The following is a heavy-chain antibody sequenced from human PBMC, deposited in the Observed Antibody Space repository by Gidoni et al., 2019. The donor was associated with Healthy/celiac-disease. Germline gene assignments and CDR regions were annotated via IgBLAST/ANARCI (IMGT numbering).Heavy chain of an antibody. CDR2: ISSSSSYI. CDR3: ARINTFGGVIPTDY. D-gene: IGHD3-16*02. J-gene: IGHJ4*02. Sequence: EVQLGESGGGLVKPGGSLRLSCAASGFTFSSYSMNWVRQAPGQGLEWVSSISSSSSYIYYADSVKGRFTISRDNAKNSLYLQMNSLRAEDTAVYYCARINTFGGVIPTDYWGQGTLVTVSS. V-gene: IGHV3-21*01. CDR1: GFTFSSYS.